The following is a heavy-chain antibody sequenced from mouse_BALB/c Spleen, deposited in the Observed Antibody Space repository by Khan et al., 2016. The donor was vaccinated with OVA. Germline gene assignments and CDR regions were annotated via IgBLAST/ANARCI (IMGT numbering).Heavy chain of an antibody. J-gene: IGHJ3*01. D-gene: IGHD1-1*02. Sequence: EVELVESGGGLVKPGGSLKLSCAASGFTFSDYSMYWVRQTPEKRLEWVATISVGGSYTDYPDSVKGRFTISRDNAKNNLYLQMSGLKSEDTSFYYCARERGYYYGYVAWFAYWGQGTLVTVSA. CDR1: GFTFSDYS. CDR2: ISVGGSYT. CDR3: ARERGYYYGYVAWFAY. V-gene: IGHV5-4*02.